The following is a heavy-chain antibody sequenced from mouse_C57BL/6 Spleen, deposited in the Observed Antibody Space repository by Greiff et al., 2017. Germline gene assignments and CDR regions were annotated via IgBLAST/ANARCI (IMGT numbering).Heavy chain of an antibody. D-gene: IGHD1-1*01. Sequence: EVQLQQSGAELVKPGASVKLSCTASGFNIQDYYMPWVKQRTEQGLAWIGRIDPEDGETKYAPTFQGKATITADTSSNTAYLQLSSLTSEDTAVYYCARAYYYGSSYEGNAMDYWGQGTAGTGAS. CDR3: ARAYYYGSSYEGNAMDY. CDR1: GFNIQDYY. CDR2: IDPEDGET. V-gene: IGHV14-2*01. J-gene: IGHJ4*01.